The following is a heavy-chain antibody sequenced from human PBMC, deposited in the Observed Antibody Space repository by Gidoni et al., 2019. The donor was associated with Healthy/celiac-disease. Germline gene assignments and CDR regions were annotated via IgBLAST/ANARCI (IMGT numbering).Heavy chain of an antibody. J-gene: IGHJ5*02. D-gene: IGHD2-15*01. CDR2: INPNSGGT. V-gene: IGHV1-2*02. CDR1: GYTFTGSH. Sequence: QVQLVQSGAEVKKPGASVKVSCKASGYTFTGSHIHWVRPAPGQGLEWMGWINPNSGGTNYAQKFQGRVTMTRDTSISTAYMELSRLRSDDTAVYYCARGVVVVVAATPVPHQHVRVWFDPWGQGTLVTVSS. CDR3: ARGVVVVVAATPVPHQHVRVWFDP.